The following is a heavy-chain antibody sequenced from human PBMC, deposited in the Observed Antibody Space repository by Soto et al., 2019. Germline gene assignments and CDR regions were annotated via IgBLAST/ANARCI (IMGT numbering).Heavy chain of an antibody. CDR1: GYTFTSYG. D-gene: IGHD3-3*01. J-gene: IGHJ6*02. CDR3: ARAPQEYDFWSGYPYYYYGMDV. CDR2: ISAYNGNT. V-gene: IGHV1-18*04. Sequence: GASVKVSCKASGYTFTSYGISWVRQAPGQGLEWMGWISAYNGNTNYAQKLQGRVTMTTDTSTSTAYMELRSLRSDDTAVYYCARAPQEYDFWSGYPYYYYGMDVWGQGTTVTVSS.